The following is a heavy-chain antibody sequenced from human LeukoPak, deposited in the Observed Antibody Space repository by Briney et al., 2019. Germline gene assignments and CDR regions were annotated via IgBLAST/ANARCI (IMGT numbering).Heavy chain of an antibody. CDR3: ARGGVDYYGSGTYYLMYYFDY. CDR2: ISGSGGAT. D-gene: IGHD3-10*01. CDR1: GFTFSSYA. Sequence: HLGGSLRLSCAASGFTFSSYAMSWVRQAPGKGLEWVSAISGSGGATYYADSVKGRFTISRDDPHNTLYLQMNSLRAEDTAVYFCARGGVDYYGSGTYYLMYYFDYWGQGALVTVSS. V-gene: IGHV3-23*01. J-gene: IGHJ4*02.